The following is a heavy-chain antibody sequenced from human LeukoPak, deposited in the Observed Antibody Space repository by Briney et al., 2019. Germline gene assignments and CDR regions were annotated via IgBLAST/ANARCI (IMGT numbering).Heavy chain of an antibody. CDR3: AKGAGCSGGSCYPEGPYYFDY. CDR1: GFTFSSYG. V-gene: IGHV3-30*18. CDR2: ISYAGSNK. J-gene: IGHJ4*02. D-gene: IGHD2-15*01. Sequence: GGSLRLSCAASGFTFSSYGMHWVRQAPGKGLEWVAVISYAGSNKYYADSVKGRFTISRDNSKNTLYLQMNSLRAEDTAVYYCAKGAGCSGGSCYPEGPYYFDYWGQGTLVTVSS.